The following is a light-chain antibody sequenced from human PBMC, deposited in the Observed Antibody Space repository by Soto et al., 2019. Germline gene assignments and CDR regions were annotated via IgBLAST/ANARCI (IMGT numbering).Light chain of an antibody. CDR3: QQYEGFHPYT. Sequence: DIQMTQSPYTLSAFVGDRVTITCRASQSVSSSLAWYQQKPGKAPKLLIYAASTLESGVSSRFSGSGFGTEFSHTVISLQRDDFAIYDCQQYEGFHPYTFRQGTNVEIK. CDR1: QSVSSS. CDR2: AAS. J-gene: IGKJ2*01. V-gene: IGKV1-5*01.